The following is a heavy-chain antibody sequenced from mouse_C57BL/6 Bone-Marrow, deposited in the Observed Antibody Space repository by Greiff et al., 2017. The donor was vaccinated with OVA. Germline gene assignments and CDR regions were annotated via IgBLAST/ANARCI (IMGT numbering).Heavy chain of an antibody. CDR3: ARTYYGYDSVDY. CDR1: GYTFTSYW. CDR2: IYPGSGST. J-gene: IGHJ2*01. Sequence: QVQLQQPGAELVKPGASVKMSCKASGYTFTSYWIIWVKQRPGQGLEWIGDIYPGSGSTNYNEKFKSKATLTVDTSSSTAYMQLSSLTSEDSAVYYCARTYYGYDSVDYWGQGTTLTVSS. D-gene: IGHD2-9*01. V-gene: IGHV1-55*01.